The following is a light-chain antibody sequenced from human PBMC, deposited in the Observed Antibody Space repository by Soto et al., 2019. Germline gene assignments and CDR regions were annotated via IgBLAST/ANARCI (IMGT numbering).Light chain of an antibody. CDR2: DVS. J-gene: IGLJ2*01. CDR1: SSDVGGYNY. V-gene: IGLV2-14*01. Sequence: QSALTQPASVSGSPGQSITISCTGTSSDVGGYNYVSWYQQHPGKAPTLMIYDVSNRPSGISDRFSGSKSGNTASLTISGLQADDEADYYCGSYTSSTTQVFGGGTKVTVL. CDR3: GSYTSSTTQV.